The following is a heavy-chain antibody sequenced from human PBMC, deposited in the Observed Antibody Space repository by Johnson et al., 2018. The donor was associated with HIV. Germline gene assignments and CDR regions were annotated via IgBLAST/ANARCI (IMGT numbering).Heavy chain of an antibody. Sequence: QVQLVESGGGVVQPGKSLTLSCVGSGLSFSNFGIHWVRQAPGKGPEWVAVISFDGNLKKYADSVKGRFTISRDNSKNTLYLQMNSLRAEDTAVYYCARNYYDSSDAFDIWGQGTMVTVSS. CDR3: ARNYYDSSDAFDI. CDR2: ISFDGNLK. V-gene: IGHV3-30*03. CDR1: GLSFSNFG. J-gene: IGHJ3*02. D-gene: IGHD3-22*01.